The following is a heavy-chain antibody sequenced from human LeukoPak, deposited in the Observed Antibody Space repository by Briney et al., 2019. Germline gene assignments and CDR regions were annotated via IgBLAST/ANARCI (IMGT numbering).Heavy chain of an antibody. J-gene: IGHJ4*02. V-gene: IGHV5-51*01. CDR3: ARQAYGSGSYYNGHAFSDYFDY. CDR2: IYPADSDT. CDR1: GYSFTTYW. Sequence: GESLKISCKGSGYSFTTYWIGWVRQMPGKGLEWMGIIYPADSDTRYTPSFQGQVTISADKSISTAYLQWSSLKASDTAMYYCARQAYGSGSYYNGHAFSDYFDYWGQGTLVTVSS. D-gene: IGHD3-10*01.